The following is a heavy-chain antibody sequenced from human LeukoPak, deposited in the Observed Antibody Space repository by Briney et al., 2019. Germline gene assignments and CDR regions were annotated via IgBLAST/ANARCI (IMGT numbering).Heavy chain of an antibody. D-gene: IGHD1-1*01. CDR3: VRLQPNTGEWAFDI. CDR1: GGSISSYY. Sequence: SETLSLTCTVSGGSISSYYWSWVRQPPGEGLEWIGYISNSGSTNYNPSLKSRVTISVDTSKNQLSLKLSYVTAADTAVYHCVRLQPNTGEWAFDIWGQGKMVSVSS. V-gene: IGHV4-59*01. J-gene: IGHJ3*02. CDR2: ISNSGST.